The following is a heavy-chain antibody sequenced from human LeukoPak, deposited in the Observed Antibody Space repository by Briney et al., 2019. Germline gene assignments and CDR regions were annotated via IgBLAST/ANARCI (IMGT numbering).Heavy chain of an antibody. D-gene: IGHD6-13*01. V-gene: IGHV3-30*03. CDR3: AVPKRGYSSSWFDY. CDR2: ISYDGSNK. Sequence: GGSLRLSCAASGFTFSSYGMHWVRQAPCKGLEWVAVISYDGSNKYYADSVKGRFTISRDNSKNTLYLQMNSLRAEDTAVYYCAVPKRGYSSSWFDYWGQGTLVTVSS. CDR1: GFTFSSYG. J-gene: IGHJ4*02.